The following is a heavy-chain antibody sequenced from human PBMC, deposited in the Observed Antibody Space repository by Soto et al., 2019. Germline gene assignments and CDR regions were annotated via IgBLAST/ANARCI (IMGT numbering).Heavy chain of an antibody. V-gene: IGHV4-39*01. Sequence: SETLSLTCTVSGGSISSTGYFWGWIRQPPGKGLEWIGTIYYSGSTFYNPSLKSRVTISMDTSNTHFSLRLSSVTAADSAVYYCARHTSITLFGVIRQDVWGQGTTVTVSS. J-gene: IGHJ6*02. CDR1: GGSISSTGYF. CDR3: ARHTSITLFGVIRQDV. CDR2: IYYSGST. D-gene: IGHD3-3*01.